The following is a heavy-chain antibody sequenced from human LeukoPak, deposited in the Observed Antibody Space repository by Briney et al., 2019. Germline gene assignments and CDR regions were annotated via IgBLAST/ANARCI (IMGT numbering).Heavy chain of an antibody. J-gene: IGHJ3*02. CDR3: ARGIVATIYGAFDI. CDR1: GFTFSSYA. CDR2: ISYDGSNK. Sequence: PGRSLRLSCAASGFTFSSYAMHWVRQAPGKGLEWVAVISYDGSNKYYAVSVKGRFTISRDNSKNTLYLQMNSLRAEDTAVYYCARGIVATIYGAFDIWGQGTMVTVSS. D-gene: IGHD5-12*01. V-gene: IGHV3-30-3*01.